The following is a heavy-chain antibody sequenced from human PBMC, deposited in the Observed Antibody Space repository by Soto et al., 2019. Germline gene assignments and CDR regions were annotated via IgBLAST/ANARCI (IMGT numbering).Heavy chain of an antibody. D-gene: IGHD2-8*01. Sequence: PGGSLRLSCAASGFTFSSYGISWIRLSPGKGLEWVSVISGGGDTTYYTPTVKGRFTIFRDDFRNTFYLQMNSLRTQDTVIYYCAKLRDFVVLPAGILDYWGPGTLVTVSS. CDR3: AKLRDFVVLPAGILDY. CDR1: GFTFSSYG. CDR2: ISGGGDTT. J-gene: IGHJ4*02. V-gene: IGHV3-23*01.